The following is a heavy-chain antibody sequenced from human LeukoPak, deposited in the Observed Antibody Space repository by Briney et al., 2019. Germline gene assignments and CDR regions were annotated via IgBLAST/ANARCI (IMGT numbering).Heavy chain of an antibody. D-gene: IGHD5-18*01. CDR1: GFTFSSYS. J-gene: IGHJ4*02. V-gene: IGHV3-21*01. CDR2: ISSGSKYI. Sequence: GGFLRLSCVDSGFTFSSYSMNWVRQAPGKGLEWVSSISSGSKYIYNADSVKGRFTISRDNSKNSLYLQMNSLRVEDTAVYYCARALSYSYGSMDFWGQGTLVIVSS. CDR3: ARALSYSYGSMDF.